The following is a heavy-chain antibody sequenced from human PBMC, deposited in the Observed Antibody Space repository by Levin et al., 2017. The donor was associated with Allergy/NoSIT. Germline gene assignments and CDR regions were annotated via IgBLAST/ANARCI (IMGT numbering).Heavy chain of an antibody. CDR3: ARDPWVYDDTYCYGAFDI. Sequence: HGESLKISCAASGFTFSDSWMSWVRQAPGKGLEWVANIKEDGSEKYYVDSVKGRFSISRDNAKNSLYLQLNSLRAEDTAVYYCARDPWVYDDTYCYGAFDIWGQGAMVTVSS. D-gene: IGHD3-22*01. J-gene: IGHJ3*02. V-gene: IGHV3-7*01. CDR2: IKEDGSEK. CDR1: GFTFSDSW.